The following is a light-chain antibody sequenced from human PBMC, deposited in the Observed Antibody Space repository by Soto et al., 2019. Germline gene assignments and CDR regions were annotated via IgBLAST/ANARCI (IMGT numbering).Light chain of an antibody. CDR1: NSNIEKNY. CDR2: DTN. V-gene: IGLV1-51*01. J-gene: IGLJ2*01. Sequence: QSVLTQPPSVSAAPGQKVTISSSGSNSNIEKNYVSWYQQFPGTAPKLLICDTNQRPSGIPDRFSGSKSGTSATLAITGLQAGDEADYYCGTWDSGLSAEVFGGGTKLTVL. CDR3: GTWDSGLSAEV.